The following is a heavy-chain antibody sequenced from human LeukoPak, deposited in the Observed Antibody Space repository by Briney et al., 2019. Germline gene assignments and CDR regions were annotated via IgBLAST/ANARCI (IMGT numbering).Heavy chain of an antibody. D-gene: IGHD3-22*01. Sequence: ASAKVCCKASGYTFTSYGISWVRQAPGQGLEWMGWISAYNGNTNYAQKLQGRVTMTTDTSTSTAYMELRSLRSDDTAVYYCARVRRTMIWSAFDIWGQGTMVTGSS. J-gene: IGHJ3*02. CDR3: ARVRRTMIWSAFDI. CDR2: ISAYNGNT. CDR1: GYTFTSYG. V-gene: IGHV1-18*01.